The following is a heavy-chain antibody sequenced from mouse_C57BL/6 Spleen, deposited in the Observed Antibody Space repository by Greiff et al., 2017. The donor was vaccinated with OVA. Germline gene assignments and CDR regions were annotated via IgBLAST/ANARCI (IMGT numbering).Heavy chain of an antibody. CDR1: GFSLTSYA. Sequence: VLLVESGPGLVAPSQSLSITCTVSGFSLTSYAISWVRQPPGQGLEWLGVIWTGGGTKYNSALKSRLSISKDNSKSQVFLKMNSLQTDDTARYYCATAYGSYAMDYWGQGTSVTVSS. CDR3: ATAYGSYAMDY. D-gene: IGHD1-1*01. V-gene: IGHV2-9-1*01. CDR2: IWTGGGT. J-gene: IGHJ4*01.